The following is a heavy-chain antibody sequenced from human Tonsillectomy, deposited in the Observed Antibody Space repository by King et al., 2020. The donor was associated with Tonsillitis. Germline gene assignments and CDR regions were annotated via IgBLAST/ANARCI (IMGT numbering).Heavy chain of an antibody. D-gene: IGHD3-16*01. CDR3: ARVSVGAGSYAPFDY. J-gene: IGHJ4*02. V-gene: IGHV3-7*01. Sequence: VQLVESGGGLVQPGGSLRLSCAASGFTFSSYWMSWVRQAPGKGLEWVANIKQDGGEKYYVDSVMGRFTISRDNAKNSLYLQMNSLRAEDTAVYYCARVSVGAGSYAPFDYWGQGTLVTVSS. CDR1: GFTFSSYW. CDR2: IKQDGGEK.